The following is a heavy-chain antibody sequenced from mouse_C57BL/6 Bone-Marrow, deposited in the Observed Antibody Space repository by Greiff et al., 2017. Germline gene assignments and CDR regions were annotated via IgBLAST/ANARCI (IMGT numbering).Heavy chain of an antibody. CDR1: GFNFKDDY. J-gene: IGHJ3*01. CDR2: IDPENGDT. V-gene: IGHV14-4*01. CDR3: TRIAY. Sequence: EVQVVESGAELVRPGASVKLSCTASGFNFKDDYMHWVKQRPEQGLEWIGWIDPENGDTEYASKFQGKATITVDTSSNTAYLQHSSLTSEDTAVYYCTRIAYGGQGTLVTVSA.